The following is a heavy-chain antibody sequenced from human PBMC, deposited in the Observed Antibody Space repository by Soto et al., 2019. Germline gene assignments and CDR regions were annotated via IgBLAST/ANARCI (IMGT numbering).Heavy chain of an antibody. CDR2: IVPTVDTS. D-gene: IGHD2-15*01. CDR1: GATFSSYA. CDR3: VRVVAIPGSPDN. J-gene: IGHJ4*02. V-gene: IGHV1-69*14. Sequence: QVQLVQSGAEVRQPASSVKVSCKTSGATFSSYAITWVRQAPGQGLEWMGGIVPTVDTSTYAQKFQGRVTXXAXKFTTTVYMELSSLRSDDTAVYYCVRVVAIPGSPDNWGQGTLVTVSS.